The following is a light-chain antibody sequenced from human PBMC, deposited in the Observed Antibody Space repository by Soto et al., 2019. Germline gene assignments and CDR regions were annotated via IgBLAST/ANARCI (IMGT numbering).Light chain of an antibody. Sequence: QSALTQPASVSGSPGQTITISCTGTSSDVGGYNYLSWYQQHPGKAPKVMIYEVSNRPSGVSNRFSGSKSGNTASLTISGLQAEDEADYFCSSYTPRGTPVFGGGTKLPVL. CDR1: SSDVGGYNY. CDR3: SSYTPRGTPV. CDR2: EVS. J-gene: IGLJ3*02. V-gene: IGLV2-14*01.